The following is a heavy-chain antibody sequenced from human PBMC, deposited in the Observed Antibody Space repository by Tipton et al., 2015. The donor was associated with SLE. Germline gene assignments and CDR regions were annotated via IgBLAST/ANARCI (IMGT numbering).Heavy chain of an antibody. CDR1: GGSISSGGYS. CDR2: IYYSGST. Sequence: TLSLTCAVSGGSISSGGYSWSWIRQPPGKGLEYIGYIYYSGSTNYNPSLKSRVTISVDTSKNQFSLKLSSVTAADTAVYYCARENSSGYFDYWGQGTLVTVSS. CDR3: ARENSSGYFDY. V-gene: IGHV4-61*08. D-gene: IGHD3-22*01. J-gene: IGHJ4*02.